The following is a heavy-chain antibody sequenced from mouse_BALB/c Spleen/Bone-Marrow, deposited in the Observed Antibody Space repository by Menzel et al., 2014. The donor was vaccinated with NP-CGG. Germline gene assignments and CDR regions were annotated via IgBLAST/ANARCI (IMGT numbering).Heavy chain of an antibody. V-gene: IGHV1S56*01. CDR3: ARFSSGYQAWFAY. CDR1: GYTFTNYY. J-gene: IGHJ3*01. Sequence: VQRVESGPELVKPGASVRISCKASGYTFTNYYIHWVKQRPGQGLEWIGWIYPGNVNTKYNEKFKDKATLTADKSSSTAYMQFSSLTSEDSAVYFCARFSSGYQAWFAYWGQGTLVTVSA. D-gene: IGHD3-1*01. CDR2: IYPGNVNT.